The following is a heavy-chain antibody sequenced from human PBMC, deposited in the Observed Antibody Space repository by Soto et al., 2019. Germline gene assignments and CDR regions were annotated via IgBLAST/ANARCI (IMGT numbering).Heavy chain of an antibody. CDR3: ALTRRSSLLEVAGPGFEY. CDR2: LSYEGSEE. Sequence: GGSLRLSCADSGFNFGVFGMHWVRQAPGKGLEWLSVLSYEGSEEYYADSVRGRFTISRDNSKNTLFLQMDSLRVDDTGVYYCALTRRSSLLEVAGPGFEYWGQGTLVPVSS. V-gene: IGHV3-30*03. D-gene: IGHD6-19*01. CDR1: GFNFGVFG. J-gene: IGHJ4*02.